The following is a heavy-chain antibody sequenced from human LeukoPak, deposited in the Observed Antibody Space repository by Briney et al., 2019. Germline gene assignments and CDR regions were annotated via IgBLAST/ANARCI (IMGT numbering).Heavy chain of an antibody. CDR2: ISWDGGSR. D-gene: IGHD3-3*02. V-gene: IGHV3-43*01. Sequence: PGGSLRLSCVASGFTFNDYSMHWVRQPPGKGLEWVSLISWDGGSRYYADSVRGRFTISKDNSKSSVYLQMNSLTTEDTALYYCAKDIPKRGLAIADSWGQGTLVTVSS. CDR1: GFTFNDYS. J-gene: IGHJ5*01. CDR3: AKDIPKRGLAIADS.